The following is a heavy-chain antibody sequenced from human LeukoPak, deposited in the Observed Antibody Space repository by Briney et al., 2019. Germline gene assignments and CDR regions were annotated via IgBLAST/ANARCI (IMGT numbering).Heavy chain of an antibody. J-gene: IGHJ6*03. Sequence: GGSLRLSCAASGFTFSSYSMNWVRQAPGKGLEWVSSISSSSSYIYYADSVKGRFTISRDNAKNSLYLQMNSLRAEDTAVYYCARDQGRYSGYDIHMDVWGKGTTVTVSS. CDR1: GFTFSSYS. D-gene: IGHD5-12*01. CDR3: ARDQGRYSGYDIHMDV. CDR2: ISSSSSYI. V-gene: IGHV3-21*01.